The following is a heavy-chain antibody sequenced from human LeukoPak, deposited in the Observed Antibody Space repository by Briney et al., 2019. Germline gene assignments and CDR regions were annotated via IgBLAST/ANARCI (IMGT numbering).Heavy chain of an antibody. D-gene: IGHD4-17*01. CDR3: ARTALDGDYYFDY. J-gene: IGHJ4*02. Sequence: SETLSLTCTVSGGSISSGGYYWSWIRQPPGKGLEWIGYIYYSGSTYYNPSLKSRVTISVDTSKNQFSLKLSSVTAADTAVYYCARTALDGDYYFDYWGQGTLVTVSS. CDR2: IYYSGST. CDR1: GGSISSGGYY. V-gene: IGHV4-30-4*01.